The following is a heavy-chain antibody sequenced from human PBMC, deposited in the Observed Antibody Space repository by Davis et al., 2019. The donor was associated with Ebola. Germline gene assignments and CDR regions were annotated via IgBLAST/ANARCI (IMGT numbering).Heavy chain of an antibody. CDR3: AKSIVGATTS. Sequence: GESLKISCAASGFTFSSYGMHWVRQAPGKGLEWVAFIRYDGSNKYYADSVKGRFTISRDNSKNTLYLQMNSLRAEDTAVYYCAKSIVGATTSWGQGTLVTVSS. CDR1: GFTFSSYG. J-gene: IGHJ4*02. CDR2: IRYDGSNK. D-gene: IGHD1-26*01. V-gene: IGHV3-30*02.